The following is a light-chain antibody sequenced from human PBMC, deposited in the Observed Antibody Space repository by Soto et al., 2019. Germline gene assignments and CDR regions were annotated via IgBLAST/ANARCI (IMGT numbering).Light chain of an antibody. CDR1: HTISSSY. Sequence: EIVLTQFPGTLSLSPGERATLSCRASHTISSSYLAWYQQKPGQAPRLLIYDASNRATGIPARFSGSGSGTDFTLTISSLEPEDFAVYYCQQRSNWPITFGQGTRLEIK. CDR2: DAS. CDR3: QQRSNWPIT. V-gene: IGKV3-11*01. J-gene: IGKJ5*01.